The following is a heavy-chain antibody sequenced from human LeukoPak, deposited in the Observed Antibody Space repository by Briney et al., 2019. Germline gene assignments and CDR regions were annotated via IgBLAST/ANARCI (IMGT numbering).Heavy chain of an antibody. J-gene: IGHJ5*01. CDR3: ASTDGGYSYDS. V-gene: IGHV4-59*01. CDR1: GGSISRYY. D-gene: IGHD5-18*01. Sequence: PSETLSLTCTVSGGSISRYYWSWIRQPPGKGLEWIGYIYHSGTTNYNPSLKSRVTISLDTSKSQFSLKMSSVTAADTAVYYCASTDGGYSYDSWGQGTLVTVSS. CDR2: IYHSGTT.